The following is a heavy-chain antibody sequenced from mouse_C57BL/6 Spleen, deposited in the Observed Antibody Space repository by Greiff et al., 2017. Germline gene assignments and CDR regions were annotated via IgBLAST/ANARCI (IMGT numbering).Heavy chain of an antibody. CDR2: IDPENGDT. CDR3: TTGSSYVLYWYFDV. J-gene: IGHJ1*03. CDR1: GFNIKDDY. Sequence: EVMLVESGAELVRPGASVKLSCTASGFNIKDDYMHWVKQRPEQGLEWIGWIDPENGDTEYASKFQGKATITADTSSNTAYLQLSSLTSEDTAVYYCTTGSSYVLYWYFDVWGTGTTVTVSS. D-gene: IGHD1-1*01. V-gene: IGHV14-4*01.